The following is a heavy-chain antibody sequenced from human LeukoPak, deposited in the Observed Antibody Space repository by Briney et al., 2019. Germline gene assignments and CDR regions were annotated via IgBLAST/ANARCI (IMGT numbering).Heavy chain of an antibody. CDR1: GFTFNDYA. J-gene: IGHJ3*02. D-gene: IGHD4-17*01. V-gene: IGHV3-9*01. Sequence: GGSLRLSCAASGFTFNDYAMHWVRQAPGKGLEWVSGISWNSGSIGYADSVKGRFTISRDNAKNSLYLQMNSLRAEDTALYYCAKDLLPSTTWDAFDIWGQGTMVTVPS. CDR3: AKDLLPSTTWDAFDI. CDR2: ISWNSGSI.